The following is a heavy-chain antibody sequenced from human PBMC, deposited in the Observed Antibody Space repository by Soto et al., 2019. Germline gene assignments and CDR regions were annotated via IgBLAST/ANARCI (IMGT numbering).Heavy chain of an antibody. CDR1: GFTLSSYA. Sequence: VQLLESGGNLVQPGGSLTLSCSASGFTLSSYAMSWVRQAPGKGLEWVSSISAGGDMTYNSDSVKGRFTISRDNANNAVFLQMHNLRIEDTALYYCARGDRAGLGSPASYSWSGGDVWGQGATVTVS. V-gene: IGHV3-23*01. CDR3: ARGDRAGLGSPASYSWSGGDV. CDR2: ISAGGDMT. D-gene: IGHD1-26*01. J-gene: IGHJ6*02.